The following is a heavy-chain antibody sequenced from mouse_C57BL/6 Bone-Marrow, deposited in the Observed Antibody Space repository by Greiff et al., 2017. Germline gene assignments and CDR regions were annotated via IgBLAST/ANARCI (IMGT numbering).Heavy chain of an antibody. CDR3: ARSPSITSYYFGY. CDR1: GFTFTDYY. V-gene: IGHV7-3*01. D-gene: IGHD1-1*01. CDR2: IRNKANGYTT. Sequence: EVKLVESGGGLVQPGGSLSLSCAASGFTFTDYYMSWVRQPPGKALEWLGFIRNKANGYTTEYSASVKGRFTISRDNSQSILYLQMNALRAEDSATYYCARSPSITSYYFGYWGQGTTLTVSS. J-gene: IGHJ2*01.